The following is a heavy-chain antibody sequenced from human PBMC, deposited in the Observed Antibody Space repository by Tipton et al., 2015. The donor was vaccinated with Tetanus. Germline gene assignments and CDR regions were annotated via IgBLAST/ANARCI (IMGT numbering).Heavy chain of an antibody. J-gene: IGHJ6*02. Sequence: TLSLTCTVSGGSISSYYWSWIRQPPGRGLEWIGYIYYSGRTNYNPSLKGRVTISVDTSKNQFSLKLSSVTAADTAVYYCARATMVRGVLYMDVWGQGTTVTVSS. V-gene: IGHV4-59*08. CDR2: IYYSGRT. CDR1: GGSISSYY. CDR3: ARATMVRGVLYMDV. D-gene: IGHD3-10*01.